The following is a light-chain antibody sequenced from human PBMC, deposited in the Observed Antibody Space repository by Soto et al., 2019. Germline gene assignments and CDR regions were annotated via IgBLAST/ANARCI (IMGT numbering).Light chain of an antibody. V-gene: IGLV3-21*02. CDR1: NIGSRS. CDR2: DDR. CDR3: QVWISDHLV. J-gene: IGLJ3*02. Sequence: ELTQPPSVSVAPGQTARITCGGDNIGSRSVHWYQQKPGQAPVLVVYDDRDRPSGIPDRFSGSNSGNTATLTISRVEAGDEADFYCQVWISDHLVFGGGTK.